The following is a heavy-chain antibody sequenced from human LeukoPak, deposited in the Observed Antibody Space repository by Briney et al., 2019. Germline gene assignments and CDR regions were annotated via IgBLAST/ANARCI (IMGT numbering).Heavy chain of an antibody. CDR3: ARDSSTWSRLWYFDY. Sequence: VKPSETLSLTCTVSVGSISIYYWSWIRQPPGKGLEWIGFIYYSGSINYNPSLKSRVTITVDTSKNQFSLKLSSVTAADTAVYYCARDSSTWSRLWYFDYWGQGTLVTVSS. CDR2: IYYSGSI. J-gene: IGHJ4*02. CDR1: VGSISIYY. D-gene: IGHD6-13*01. V-gene: IGHV4-59*01.